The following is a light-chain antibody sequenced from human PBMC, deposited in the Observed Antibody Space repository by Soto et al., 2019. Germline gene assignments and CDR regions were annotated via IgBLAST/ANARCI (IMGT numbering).Light chain of an antibody. CDR2: GAS. Sequence: EIVLTQSPGTLSLSSGERATLSCRASQSVRSNYLAWSQQKPGQAPRLLIYGASSRATGIPDRFGGSGSGTDFTLTISRLEPEDFAVYYCQQYASSPLTFGGGTKVESK. CDR1: QSVRSNY. V-gene: IGKV3-20*01. CDR3: QQYASSPLT. J-gene: IGKJ4*01.